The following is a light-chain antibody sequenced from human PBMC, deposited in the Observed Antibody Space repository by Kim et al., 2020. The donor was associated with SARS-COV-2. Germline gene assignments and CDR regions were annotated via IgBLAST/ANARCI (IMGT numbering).Light chain of an antibody. CDR1: SLRSYY. CDR2: GKN. Sequence: SELPQDPAVSVALGQTVRITCQGDSLRSYYASWYQQKPGQAPVLVIYGKNNRPSGIPDRFSGSSSGNTASLTITGAQAEDEADYYCNSRDSSGNHLVFGGGTQLTVL. J-gene: IGLJ2*01. V-gene: IGLV3-19*01. CDR3: NSRDSSGNHLV.